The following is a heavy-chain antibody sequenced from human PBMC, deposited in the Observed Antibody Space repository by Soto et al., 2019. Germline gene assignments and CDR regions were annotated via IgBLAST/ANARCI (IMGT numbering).Heavy chain of an antibody. Sequence: SVKVSCKASGGTFSSYAISWVRQAPGQGLEWMGGIIPIFGTANYAQKFQGRVTITADKSTSTAYMELSSLRSEDTAVYYCARWLTIFGVVPQGSWDPPFNWFDPWGQGTLVTVSS. D-gene: IGHD3-3*01. J-gene: IGHJ5*02. CDR1: GGTFSSYA. CDR3: ARWLTIFGVVPQGSWDPPFNWFDP. V-gene: IGHV1-69*06. CDR2: IIPIFGTA.